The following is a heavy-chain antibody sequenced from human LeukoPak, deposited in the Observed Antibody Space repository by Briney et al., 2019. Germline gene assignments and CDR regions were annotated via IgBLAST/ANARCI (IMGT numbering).Heavy chain of an antibody. V-gene: IGHV3-74*01. Sequence: GGSLRLSCAASGFTFSKYRMLWVRQAPGKGLESVSRINTDGTVATYADSVKGRFTVSRDNADNTMFLQMNSVRDEDTAVYYCATKQWLAPPPDSWGQGTPVTVSS. CDR2: INTDGTVA. CDR1: GFTFSKYR. D-gene: IGHD6-19*01. CDR3: ATKQWLAPPPDS. J-gene: IGHJ4*02.